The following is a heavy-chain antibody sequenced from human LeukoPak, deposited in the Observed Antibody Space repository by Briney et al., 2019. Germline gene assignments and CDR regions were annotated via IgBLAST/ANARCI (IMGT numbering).Heavy chain of an antibody. V-gene: IGHV1-46*01. CDR2: INPSGGST. D-gene: IGHD5-18*01. CDR1: GYTFTSYY. J-gene: IGHJ6*02. Sequence: ASVKVSCKASGYTFTSYYMHWVRQAPGQGLEWMGIINPSGGSTSYAQKFQGRVTMTRDTSTSTVYMELSSLRSEDTAVYYCARFPNTAMVMGLEYYYYGMDVWGQGNTVTVSS. CDR3: ARFPNTAMVMGLEYYYYGMDV.